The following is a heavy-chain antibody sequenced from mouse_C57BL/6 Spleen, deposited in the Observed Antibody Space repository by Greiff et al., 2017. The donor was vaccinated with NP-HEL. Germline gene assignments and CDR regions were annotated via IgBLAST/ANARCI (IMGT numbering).Heavy chain of an antibody. CDR2: IYPGSGNT. CDR3: ARSGGSSFYYAMDY. J-gene: IGHJ4*01. Sequence: VQLQQSGAELVRPGASVKLSCKASGYTFTDYYINWVKQRPGQGLEWIARIYPGSGNTYYNEKFKGKATLTAEKSSSTAYMQLSSLTSEDSAVYCCARSGGSSFYYAMDYWGQGTSVTVSS. CDR1: GYTFTDYY. D-gene: IGHD1-1*01. V-gene: IGHV1-76*01.